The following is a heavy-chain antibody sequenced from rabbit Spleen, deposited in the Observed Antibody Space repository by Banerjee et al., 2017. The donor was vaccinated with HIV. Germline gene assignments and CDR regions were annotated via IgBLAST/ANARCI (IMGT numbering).Heavy chain of an antibody. CDR1: GLSLSDKDV. Sequence: QEQLVESGGGLVKPEGSLTLTCKGSGLSLSDKDVMCWVRQAPGTGLEWIACINTVTGKSVYASWAKGRFTASKTSSTTLTLQMTSLTAADTATYFCARTTYGYDDYADLYYAAMDLWGQGTLVTVS. J-gene: IGHJ3*01. CDR3: ARTTYGYDDYADLYYAAMDL. V-gene: IGHV1S45*01. CDR2: INTVTGKS. D-gene: IGHD6-1*01.